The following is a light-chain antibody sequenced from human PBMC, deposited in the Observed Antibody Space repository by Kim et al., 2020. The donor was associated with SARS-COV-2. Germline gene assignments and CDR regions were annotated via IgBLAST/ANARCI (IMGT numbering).Light chain of an antibody. CDR2: AAS. V-gene: IGKV1-39*01. Sequence: DIQMTQSPSSLSASVGDRVTITCRASQSISSNLNWYQQKLGKAPKLLIYAASSLQSGVPSRFSGSGSGTDFTLTISSLQPEDFATYYCQQSYSTPYTFGQGTKLEI. J-gene: IGKJ2*01. CDR1: QSISSN. CDR3: QQSYSTPYT.